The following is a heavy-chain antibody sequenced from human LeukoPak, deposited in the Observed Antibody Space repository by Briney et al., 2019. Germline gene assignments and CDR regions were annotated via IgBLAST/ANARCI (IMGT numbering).Heavy chain of an antibody. CDR2: INPKSGGT. V-gene: IGHV1-2*02. D-gene: IGHD2-2*01. CDR3: ARHCSSASCPFDY. J-gene: IGHJ4*02. CDR1: GYTFTGFY. Sequence: ASVKVSCKASGYTFTGFYMHWVRQAPGQGLEWMGWINPKSGGTNYAQKFQGRVTMTRDTSISTACMELSRLRSDDTAVYYCARHCSSASCPFDYWGRGALVTVSS.